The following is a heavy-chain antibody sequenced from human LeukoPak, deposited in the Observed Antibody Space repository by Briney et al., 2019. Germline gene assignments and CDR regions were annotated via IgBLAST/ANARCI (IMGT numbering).Heavy chain of an antibody. CDR1: GGSISSYY. D-gene: IGHD3-22*01. V-gene: IGHV4-59*01. J-gene: IGHJ3*02. CDR3: ARSSRDTYYYDSSGSDAFDI. Sequence: PSETLSLTCTVSGGSISSYYWSWIRQPPGKGLEWIGYIYYSGSTNYNPSLKSRVTISVDTSKNQFSLELSSVTAADTAVYYCARSSRDTYYYDSSGSDAFDIWGQGTMVTVSS. CDR2: IYYSGST.